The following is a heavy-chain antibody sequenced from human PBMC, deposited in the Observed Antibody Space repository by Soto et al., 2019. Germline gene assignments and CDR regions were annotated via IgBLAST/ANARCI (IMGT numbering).Heavy chain of an antibody. Sequence: QVQLQESGPGLVKPSGTLSLTCAVSGGSISSSNWWSWVRQPPGKGLEWIGEIYHSGSTNYNPSLTSRVTISVDKSKNQCSLKLSSVTAADTAVYYCARGTYYYGSGSYYKSDVWGQGTTVTVSS. CDR2: IYHSGST. CDR1: GGSISSSNW. CDR3: ARGTYYYGSGSYYKSDV. J-gene: IGHJ6*02. D-gene: IGHD3-10*01. V-gene: IGHV4-4*02.